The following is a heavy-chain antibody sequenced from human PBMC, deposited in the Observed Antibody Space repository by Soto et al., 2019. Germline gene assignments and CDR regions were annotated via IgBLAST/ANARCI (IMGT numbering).Heavy chain of an antibody. CDR3: ASPATYCSGGSCPPDY. CDR1: GGTFSSYT. CDR2: IIPILGIA. D-gene: IGHD2-15*01. J-gene: IGHJ4*02. V-gene: IGHV1-69*02. Sequence: AASVKVSCKASGGTFSSYTISWVRQAPGQGLEWMGRIIPILGIANYAQKFQGRVTITADKSTSTAYMELSSLRSEDTAVYYCASPATYCSGGSCPPDYWGQGTLVTVSS.